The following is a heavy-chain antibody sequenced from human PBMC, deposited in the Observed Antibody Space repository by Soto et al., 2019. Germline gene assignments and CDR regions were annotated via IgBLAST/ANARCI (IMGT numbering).Heavy chain of an antibody. CDR1: GFTFSSSD. CDR2: IWYDGSNE. V-gene: IGHV3-33*01. D-gene: IGHD3-22*01. CDR3: ARDRINSSGYYSLGFGY. J-gene: IGHJ4*01. Sequence: VGSLRLSCAASGFTFSSSDMHWVRQAPGKGLEWVAVIWYDGSNECYADSVKGRFTISRDNSKNTLYLQLNSLRAEDTAVYYCARDRINSSGYYSLGFGYWGHGTLVTVS.